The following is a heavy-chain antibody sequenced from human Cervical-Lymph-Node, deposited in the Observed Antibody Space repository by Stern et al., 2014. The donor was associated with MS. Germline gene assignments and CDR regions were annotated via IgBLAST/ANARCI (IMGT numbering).Heavy chain of an antibody. D-gene: IGHD3-16*01. CDR2: ISYDGSSY. CDR3: AKGPFRLTSFYTMDV. CDR1: GFTFSIYG. V-gene: IGHV3-30*18. Sequence: QVQLVESGGAVVQPGRSLRLSCAASGFTFSIYGMHWVRQAPGKGLEWVAIISYDGSSYYYADSVKGRFTISRDNSKNTLHLQMNSLRPEDTAVYYCAKGPFRLTSFYTMDVWGQGTTVTVFS. J-gene: IGHJ6*02.